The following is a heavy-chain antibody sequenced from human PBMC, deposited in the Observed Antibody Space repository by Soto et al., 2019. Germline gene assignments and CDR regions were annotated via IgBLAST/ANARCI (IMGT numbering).Heavy chain of an antibody. D-gene: IGHD6-13*01. CDR1: GFTFGSYA. CDR3: AKDWVSSNWFDL. V-gene: IGHV3-23*01. J-gene: IGHJ5*02. CDR2: ISDRGGST. Sequence: HPGGSLRLSCAASGFTFGSYAMTWVRQAPGKGLEWVSSISDRGGSTFYAESVKGRFTISRDNSKSTLYVQMNSLRAEDTAVYYCAKDWVSSNWFDLWGQGTLVTVSS.